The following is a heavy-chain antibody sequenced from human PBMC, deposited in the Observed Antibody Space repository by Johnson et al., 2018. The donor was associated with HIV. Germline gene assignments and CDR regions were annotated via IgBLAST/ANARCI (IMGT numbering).Heavy chain of an antibody. V-gene: IGHV3-23*04. D-gene: IGHD5-18*01. CDR1: GFTFDDYG. CDR2: VSGRGGST. Sequence: EVQVVESGGGVVRPGGSLRLSCAASGFTFDDYGMSWVRQALGKGLEWVSGVSGRGGSTYYADSVKGRFTISRDNSKNRLFLQMNSLRAEDTAVYYCAKDMERYSYGPDAFDIWGQGTMVTVSS. CDR3: AKDMERYSYGPDAFDI. J-gene: IGHJ3*02.